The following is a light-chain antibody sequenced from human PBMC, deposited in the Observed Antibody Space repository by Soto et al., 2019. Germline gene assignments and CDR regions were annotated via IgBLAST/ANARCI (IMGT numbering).Light chain of an antibody. CDR2: KAS. CDR1: QDIKSD. V-gene: IGKV1-5*03. CDR3: QHYNSDSEA. J-gene: IGKJ1*01. Sequence: MKMTQPPSCLSASVGYRVNITCRTSQDIKSDLISXQQEPGKAPKLLIYKASTLKRGGPSRLSGSGSATEFTLTISSLQPDDFATYYCQHYNSDSEAFGQGTKVDIK.